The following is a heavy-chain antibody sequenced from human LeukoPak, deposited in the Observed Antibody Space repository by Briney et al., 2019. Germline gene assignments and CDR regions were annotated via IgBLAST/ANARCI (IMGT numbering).Heavy chain of an antibody. CDR2: ISGSGGST. V-gene: IGHV3-23*01. J-gene: IGHJ4*02. Sequence: GGSLRLSCAASGFTFSSYAMSWVRQAPGKGLGWVSAISGSGGSTYYADSVKGRFTISRDNSKNTLYLQMNSLRAEDTAVYYCAKDSSYSGSYYDYWGQGTLVTVSS. CDR1: GFTFSSYA. D-gene: IGHD1-26*01. CDR3: AKDSSYSGSYYDY.